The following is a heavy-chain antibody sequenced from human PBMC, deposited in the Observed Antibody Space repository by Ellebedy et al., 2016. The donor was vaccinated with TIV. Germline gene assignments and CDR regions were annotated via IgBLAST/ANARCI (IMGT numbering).Heavy chain of an antibody. CDR3: ARRNVELLTVEDYYYYMDV. Sequence: SETLSLTCAVYGGSFSGYYWSWIRQPPGKGLEWIGEINQSGRTNYNPSLDKSRVTISVDTSKNQFSLRLSSVTAADTAVYYCARRNVELLTVEDYYYYMDVWGKGTTVTVSS. V-gene: IGHV4-34*01. CDR1: GGSFSGYY. CDR2: INQSGRT. J-gene: IGHJ6*03. D-gene: IGHD2-15*01.